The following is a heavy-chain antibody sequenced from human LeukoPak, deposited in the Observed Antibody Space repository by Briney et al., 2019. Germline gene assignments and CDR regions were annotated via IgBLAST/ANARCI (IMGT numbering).Heavy chain of an antibody. CDR3: ARARDILY. J-gene: IGHJ4*02. V-gene: IGHV4-38-2*02. D-gene: IGHD5-12*01. Sequence: SETLSLTCTVPGYSISSGYYWGWIRQPPAKGLEWIGSIYHSGGTYYNPSLKSRVTISVDTSKNQFSLKLSSVTAADTAVYYCARARDILYWGQGTLVTVSS. CDR2: IYHSGGT. CDR1: GYSISSGYY.